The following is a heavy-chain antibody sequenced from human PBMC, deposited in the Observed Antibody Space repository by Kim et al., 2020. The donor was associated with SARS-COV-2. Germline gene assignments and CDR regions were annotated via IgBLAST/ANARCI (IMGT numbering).Heavy chain of an antibody. J-gene: IGHJ4*02. Sequence: ASVKVSCKASGYTFTSYAMHWVRQAPGQRLEWMGWINAGNGNTKYSQKFQGRVTITRDTSASTAYMELSSLRSEDTAVYYCARDSLFIAAAGTNYYWGQGTLVTVSS. CDR3: ARDSLFIAAAGTNYY. D-gene: IGHD6-13*01. CDR1: GYTFTSYA. V-gene: IGHV1-3*01. CDR2: INAGNGNT.